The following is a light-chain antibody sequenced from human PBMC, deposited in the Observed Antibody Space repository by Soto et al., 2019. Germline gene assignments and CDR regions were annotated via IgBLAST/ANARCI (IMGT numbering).Light chain of an antibody. J-gene: IGKJ5*01. CDR3: QQRSNWPPIT. V-gene: IGKV3-15*01. CDR1: QSVSSK. Sequence: EIVMTQSPATLSVSPGERATLSCRASQSVSSKLAWYQQKPGQAPRLVIYDTSTRATGIPARFSGSGSGTDFTLTISRLEPEDYAVYYCQQRSNWPPITFGQGTRLEIK. CDR2: DTS.